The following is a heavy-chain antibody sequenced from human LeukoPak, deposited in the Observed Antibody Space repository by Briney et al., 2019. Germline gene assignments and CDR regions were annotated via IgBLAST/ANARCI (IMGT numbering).Heavy chain of an antibody. J-gene: IGHJ6*03. V-gene: IGHV1-8*01. CDR1: GYTFTSYD. CDR2: MNPNSGNT. D-gene: IGHD6-19*01. Sequence: ASVEVSCKASGYTFTSYDINWVRQATGQGLEWMGWMNPNSGNTGYAQKFQGRVTMTRNTSISTAYMELSSLRSEDTAVYYCARAGLIAVAVRDYYMDVWGKGTTVTVSS. CDR3: ARAGLIAVAVRDYYMDV.